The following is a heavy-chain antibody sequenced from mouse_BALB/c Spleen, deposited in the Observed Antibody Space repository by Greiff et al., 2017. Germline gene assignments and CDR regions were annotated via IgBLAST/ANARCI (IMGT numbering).Heavy chain of an antibody. D-gene: IGHD2-4*01. V-gene: IGHV5-6-2*01. CDR3: ARGGAPMITPFAY. CDR1: GFTFSSYY. J-gene: IGHJ3*01. CDR2: INSNGGST. Sequence: EVQRVESGGGLVKLGGSLKLSCAASGFTFSSYYMSWVRQTPEKRLELVAAINSNGGSTYYPDTVKGRFTISRDNAKNTLYLQMSSLKSEDTALYYCARGGAPMITPFAYWGQGTLVTVSA.